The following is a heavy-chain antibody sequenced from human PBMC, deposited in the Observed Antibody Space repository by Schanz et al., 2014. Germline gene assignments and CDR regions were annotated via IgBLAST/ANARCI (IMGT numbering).Heavy chain of an antibody. CDR1: GFAFSSYG. D-gene: IGHD1-26*01. CDR3: ARNRGSGGQNWYFDL. J-gene: IGHJ2*01. CDR2: IGVDGTTT. V-gene: IGHV3-23*01. Sequence: EVQLLESGGGLVQPGGSLRLSCLASGFAFSSYGMNWLRQAPGKGLVWVSVIGVDGTTTYYADSVKGRFTISRDNSKNSLFLQLNSLRADDTAVYYCARNRGSGGQNWYFDLWGRGTLVTVSS.